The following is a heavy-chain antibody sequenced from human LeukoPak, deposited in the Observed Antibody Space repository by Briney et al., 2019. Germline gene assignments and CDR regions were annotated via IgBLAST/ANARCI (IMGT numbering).Heavy chain of an antibody. CDR2: ISTSSGYI. V-gene: IGHV3-21*01. CDR3: ARDSDAFDI. Sequence: PGGSLRLSCAASAFTFSSYTMNWVRQAPGKGLEWVSSISTSSGYIYYADSVKGRFTISRDNAKNSLYLQMNSLRAEDTAVYYCARDSDAFDIWGQGTMVTVSS. CDR1: AFTFSSYT. J-gene: IGHJ3*02.